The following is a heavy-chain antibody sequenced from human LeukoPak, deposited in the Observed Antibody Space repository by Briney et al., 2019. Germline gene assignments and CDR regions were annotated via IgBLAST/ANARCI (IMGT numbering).Heavy chain of an antibody. CDR3: ARGWRYASYSSSSRWFDP. V-gene: IGHV4-34*01. CDR2: INHSGST. Sequence: GSLRLSCAASGFTFSTYWMAWIRQPPGKGLEWIGEINHSGSTNYNPSLKSRVTISVDTSKNQFSLKLSSVTAADTVVYYCARGWRYASYSSSSRWFDPWGQGTLVTVSS. J-gene: IGHJ5*02. CDR1: GFTFSTYW. D-gene: IGHD6-6*01.